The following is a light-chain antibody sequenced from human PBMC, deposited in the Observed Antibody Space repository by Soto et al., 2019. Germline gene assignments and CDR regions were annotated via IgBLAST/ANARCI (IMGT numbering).Light chain of an antibody. Sequence: QSALTQPPSASGSPGQSVTISCTGTCSDVGGYNYVSWYQQHPGKAPKLMIYEVSKRPSGVPDRFSGSKSGNTASLTVSGLQAEDEADYYCSSYAGSKVVFGGGTKLTVL. CDR3: SSYAGSKVV. V-gene: IGLV2-8*01. CDR2: EVS. CDR1: CSDVGGYNY. J-gene: IGLJ2*01.